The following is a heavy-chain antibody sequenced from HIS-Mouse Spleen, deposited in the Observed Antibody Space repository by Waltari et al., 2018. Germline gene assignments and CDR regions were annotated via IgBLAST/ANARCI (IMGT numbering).Heavy chain of an antibody. D-gene: IGHD6-13*01. J-gene: IGHJ2*01. CDR3: AREIPYSSSWYDWYFDL. CDR1: GGSISSSSYY. CDR2: IYYSGST. V-gene: IGHV4-39*07. Sequence: QLQLQESGPGLVKPSETLSLTCTVSGGSISSSSYYWGWIRPPPGKGLEWIGSIYYSGSTYNNPYLKSRVTIAVDTSKNQFSLKLSSVTAADTAVYYCAREIPYSSSWYDWYFDLWGRGTLVTVSS.